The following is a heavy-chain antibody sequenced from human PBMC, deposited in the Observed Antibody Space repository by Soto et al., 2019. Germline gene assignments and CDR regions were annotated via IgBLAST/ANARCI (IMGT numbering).Heavy chain of an antibody. J-gene: IGHJ4*02. CDR1: GGSISSRGYY. D-gene: IGHD6-6*01. V-gene: IGHV4-39*07. Sequence: SETLSLTCTVSGGSISSRGYYWGWLRQSPGKGLEWIGTIYPSGSTINNPTFQSRVTISVDTSKKEFSLKLSFVTAADTAVYYCASGAARGFDYWGQGSLVTVSS. CDR2: IYPSGST. CDR3: ASGAARGFDY.